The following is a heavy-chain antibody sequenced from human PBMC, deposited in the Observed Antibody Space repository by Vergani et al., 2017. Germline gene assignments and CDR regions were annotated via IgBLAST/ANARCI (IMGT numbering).Heavy chain of an antibody. V-gene: IGHV3-30-3*01. D-gene: IGHD3-16*01. CDR3: ARGGDAFDI. CDR2: ISYDGSNK. CDR1: GFTFSSYA. J-gene: IGHJ3*02. Sequence: QVQLVESGGGVVQPGRSLRLSCAASGFTFSSYAMHWVRQAPGKGLEWVAVISYDGSNKYYADSVKGRFTISRDNSKSTLYVQMNSLRPENTAVYYCARGGDAFDIWSEARIVTVPS.